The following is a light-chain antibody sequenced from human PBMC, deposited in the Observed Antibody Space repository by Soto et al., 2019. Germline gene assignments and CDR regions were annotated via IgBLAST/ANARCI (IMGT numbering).Light chain of an antibody. Sequence: EIVMTQSPATLSVSPGDTATRSCRASQSIGSNVGLYQQKPGQAPRLLIYGASTRATGISARFSDSGSGTEFSLTISSLQSEDLAVYYGQQYNTCSLISFDRGTRLEIK. V-gene: IGKV3-15*01. CDR1: QSIGSN. CDR2: GAS. J-gene: IGKJ5*01. CDR3: QQYNTCSLIS.